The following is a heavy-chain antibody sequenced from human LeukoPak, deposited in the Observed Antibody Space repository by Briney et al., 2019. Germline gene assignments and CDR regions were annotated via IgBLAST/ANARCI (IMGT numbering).Heavy chain of an antibody. CDR3: ARGYGDFRVEGRYFHS. Sequence: SETLSLTCTVSDGSITNYDWSWVRQPPGKGLEFIGHVHYSGTANYNPSLRSRVTISIDTSKKHFFPKLKSVTAADTAVYYCARGYGDFRVEGRYFHSWGQGTLVTVSS. J-gene: IGHJ4*02. CDR1: DGSITNYD. V-gene: IGHV4-59*01. CDR2: VHYSGTA. D-gene: IGHD4-17*01.